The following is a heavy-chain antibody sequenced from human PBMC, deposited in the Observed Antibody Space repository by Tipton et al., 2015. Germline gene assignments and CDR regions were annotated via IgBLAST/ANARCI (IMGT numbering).Heavy chain of an antibody. Sequence: SLRLSCAASGFSIGNYAMSWVRQPPGKGLEWVSSISSSSSYIYYADSLKGRFTISRDNSKNTLYLQMSSLSAEDTAVYYCAKGRTVLRWLPRAYYFDYWGQGTLVTVSS. CDR2: ISSSSSYI. J-gene: IGHJ4*02. V-gene: IGHV3-23*01. D-gene: IGHD5-24*01. CDR1: GFSIGNYA. CDR3: AKGRTVLRWLPRAYYFDY.